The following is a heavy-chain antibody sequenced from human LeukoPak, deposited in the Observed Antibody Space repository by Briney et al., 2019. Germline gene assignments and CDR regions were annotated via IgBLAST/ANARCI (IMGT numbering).Heavy chain of an antibody. V-gene: IGHV3-21*01. Sequence: GGSLRLSCAASAFTFSSYSMNWVRQAPGKGLEWVSFISTSSSYIHYADSVKGRFTISRDNAKNSLYLQMNSLRAEDTAVYYCASRRYFDWLFDDYWGQGTLVTVSS. CDR1: AFTFSSYS. CDR2: ISTSSSYI. J-gene: IGHJ4*02. CDR3: ASRRYFDWLFDDY. D-gene: IGHD3-9*01.